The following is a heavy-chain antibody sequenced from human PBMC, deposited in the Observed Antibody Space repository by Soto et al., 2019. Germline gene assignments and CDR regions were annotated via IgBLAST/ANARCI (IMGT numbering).Heavy chain of an antibody. J-gene: IGHJ4*02. CDR2: IDPSGGST. V-gene: IGHV1-46*03. CDR1: GYTVTRHY. Sequence: QVQLVQSGAEVKKPGASVKVSCKASGYTVTRHYMHWVRQAPGQGLEWMGIIDPSGGSTTYAQKFQDRVTMTRDMSTRTVYMELSSLRSDDTAIYYCTRGSTVVTPDYFDSWGQGTLVTVSS. D-gene: IGHD2-21*02. CDR3: TRGSTVVTPDYFDS.